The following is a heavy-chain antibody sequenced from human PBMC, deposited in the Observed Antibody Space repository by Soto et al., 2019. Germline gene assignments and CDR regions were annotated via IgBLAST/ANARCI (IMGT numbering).Heavy chain of an antibody. J-gene: IGHJ5*02. Sequence: EECGERVTSSAVPLARKAKKQRLEWMGWISAGNGNTKYSQKFQGRVTITRDTSASTAYMELSSLRSEDTAVYYCARETVDCTNGVCYFFWFDPWGQGTLVTVSS. CDR3: ARETVDCTNGVCYFFWFDP. CDR2: ISAGNGNT. CDR1: GERVTSSA. D-gene: IGHD2-8*01. V-gene: IGHV1-3*01.